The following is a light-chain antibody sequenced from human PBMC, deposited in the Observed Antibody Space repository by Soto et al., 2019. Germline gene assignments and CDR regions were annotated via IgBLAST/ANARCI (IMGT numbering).Light chain of an antibody. V-gene: IGKV3-20*01. J-gene: IGKJ3*01. CDR2: GAS. Sequence: EIVLTQSPGTLSLSPGEXXXXXXXASQXVSSXXLAWYQQKPGQAPRLLIYGASSRATGIPDRFSGSGSGTDFTLTISRLEPXXXAXXXXQXXXXSLFTFGPGTKVDIK. CDR1: QXVSSXX. CDR3: QXXXXSLFT.